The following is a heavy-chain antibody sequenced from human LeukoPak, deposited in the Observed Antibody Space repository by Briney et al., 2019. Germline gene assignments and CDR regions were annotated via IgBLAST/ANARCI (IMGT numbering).Heavy chain of an antibody. Sequence: PGGSLRLSCAASGFTVSSNYLSWVRQAPGKGLEWVSGISASGGSTYYADSVKGRFTISRDNFKNTLYVQMKSLRAEDTALYYCAKDFWSGYQLYYYGMDVWGQGTTVTVSS. CDR3: AKDFWSGYQLYYYGMDV. J-gene: IGHJ6*02. CDR2: ISASGGST. V-gene: IGHV3-23*01. CDR1: GFTVSSNY. D-gene: IGHD3-3*01.